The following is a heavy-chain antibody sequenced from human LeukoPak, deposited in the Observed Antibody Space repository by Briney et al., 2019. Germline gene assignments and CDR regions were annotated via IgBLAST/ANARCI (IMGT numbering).Heavy chain of an antibody. CDR3: ARDRGTWNDDGFDY. CDR2: IYYSGST. V-gene: IGHV4-4*02. CDR1: RGSISSSNW. J-gene: IGHJ4*02. Sequence: SETLSLTCAVSRGSISSSNWWSWVRQSPGKGLEWIGEIYYSGSTNFNPSLESRVTISLDKSKNQFSLKLSSVTAADTAVYYCARDRGTWNDDGFDYWGQGTLVTVSS. D-gene: IGHD1-1*01.